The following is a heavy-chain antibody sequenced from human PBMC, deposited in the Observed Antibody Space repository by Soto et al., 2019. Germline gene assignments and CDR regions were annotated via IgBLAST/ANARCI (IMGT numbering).Heavy chain of an antibody. CDR3: ARFRVDGDYVP. CDR2: INSDASST. V-gene: IGHV3-74*01. Sequence: EVQLVESGGGLVQPGGSLRLSCAVSGFTFSNYWMHWVRQAPGKGLVWVSRINSDASSTSYADFVKGRFTISRDNAKNTLYLQMNSLRAEDTAVYYCARFRVDGDYVPWGQGTLVIVSS. J-gene: IGHJ5*02. D-gene: IGHD4-17*01. CDR1: GFTFSNYW.